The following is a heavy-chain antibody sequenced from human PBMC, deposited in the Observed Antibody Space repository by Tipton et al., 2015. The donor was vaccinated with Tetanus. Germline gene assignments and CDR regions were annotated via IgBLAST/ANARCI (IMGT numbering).Heavy chain of an antibody. CDR1: GGSISSGGFY. J-gene: IGHJ4*02. V-gene: IGHV4-31*03. Sequence: TLSLTCTVSGGSISSGGFYWTWIRQHPGKGLEWIGYILYTGSTYNTPSLKSRVTISVDTSKNQFSLMLTSVTAADTAVYYCARGSRYYLDYWGPGTLVTVSS. CDR3: ARGSRYYLDY. CDR2: ILYTGST.